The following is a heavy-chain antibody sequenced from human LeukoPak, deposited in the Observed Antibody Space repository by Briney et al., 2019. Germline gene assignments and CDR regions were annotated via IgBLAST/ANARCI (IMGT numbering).Heavy chain of an antibody. V-gene: IGHV1-2*06. CDR3: AKDPSLDYFDY. CDR1: GYTFTRYY. J-gene: IGHJ4*02. Sequence: GASVKVSCKASGYTFTRYYIHWVRQAPGQGLEWMGRVDPNSGGTNLAQKSLGRVTMARDTSISTAYMELSRLRSDDTAVYYCAKDPSLDYFDYWGQGTLVTVSS. CDR2: VDPNSGGT.